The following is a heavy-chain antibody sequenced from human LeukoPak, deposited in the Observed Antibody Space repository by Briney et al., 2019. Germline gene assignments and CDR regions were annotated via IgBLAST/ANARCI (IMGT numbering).Heavy chain of an antibody. V-gene: IGHV3-48*03. Sequence: GGSLRLSCAASGFTFRRYDMNWVRQAPGKGLEWVSYISSSGSTIYYADSVKGRFTVSRDNAKNSLFLQMNSLRAEDTAVYYCARDQYGSGDGYYMDAWGKGTTVTISS. D-gene: IGHD3-10*01. CDR1: GFTFRRYD. CDR2: ISSSGSTI. J-gene: IGHJ6*03. CDR3: ARDQYGSGDGYYMDA.